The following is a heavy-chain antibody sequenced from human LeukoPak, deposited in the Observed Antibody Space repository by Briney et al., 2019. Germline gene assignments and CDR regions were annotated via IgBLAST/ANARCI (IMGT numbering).Heavy chain of an antibody. J-gene: IGHJ2*01. CDR3: ARMIAAAGTEYFDL. CDR2: VHYSGNT. Sequence: SETLSLTCTVSGGSISSYYWSWIRQPPRKGLEWIRYVHYSGNTNYNPSLKSRVTISVDTSKNQFSLKLNSVTAADTAVYYCARMIAAAGTEYFDLWGRGTLVTVSS. D-gene: IGHD6-13*01. V-gene: IGHV4-59*01. CDR1: GGSISSYY.